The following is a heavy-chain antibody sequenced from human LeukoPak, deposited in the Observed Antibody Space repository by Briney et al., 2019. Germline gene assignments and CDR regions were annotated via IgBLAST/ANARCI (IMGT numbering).Heavy chain of an antibody. CDR1: GFTFSSYW. V-gene: IGHV3-23*01. CDR2: ISGSGGST. D-gene: IGHD3-16*01. Sequence: GGSLRLSCAASGFTFSSYWMNWARQAPGKGLEWVSAISGSGGSTYYADSVKGRFTISRDNSKNTLYLQMNSLRAEDTAVYYCAKTGLFGLFDYWGQGTLVTVSS. CDR3: AKTGLFGLFDY. J-gene: IGHJ4*02.